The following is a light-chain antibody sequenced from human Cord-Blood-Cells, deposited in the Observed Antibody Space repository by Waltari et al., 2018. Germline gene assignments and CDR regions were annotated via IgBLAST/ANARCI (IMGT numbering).Light chain of an antibody. CDR2: AAS. V-gene: IGKV1-39*01. Sequence: LPMTHSPSSLSASVGYRVTITCRASQSISSYLNWYQQKPGKAPKLLIYAASSLQSGVPSRFSGSGSGTDFTLTSSSLQPEDFATYYCQQSYSTPWTFGQGTKVEIK. J-gene: IGKJ1*01. CDR3: QQSYSTPWT. CDR1: QSISSY.